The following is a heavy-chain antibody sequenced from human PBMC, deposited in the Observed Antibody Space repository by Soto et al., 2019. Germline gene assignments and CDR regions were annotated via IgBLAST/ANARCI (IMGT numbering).Heavy chain of an antibody. D-gene: IGHD1-26*01. CDR2: IYYSGST. J-gene: IGHJ4*02. CDR1: GGSLSTYY. V-gene: IGHV4-59*08. Sequence: PSETLSLTCTVSGGSLSTYYWSWIRQPPGKGLDWIGYIYYSGSTNYNPSLKSRVTISVDTSKNQFSLKLSSVAAADTAIYYCARLRPSGTSDYWGQGTLVTVSS. CDR3: ARLRPSGTSDY.